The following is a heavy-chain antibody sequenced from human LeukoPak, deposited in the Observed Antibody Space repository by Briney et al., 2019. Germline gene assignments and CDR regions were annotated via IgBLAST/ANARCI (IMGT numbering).Heavy chain of an antibody. CDR1: GYTFTSYG. D-gene: IGHD3-3*01. CDR3: ARVGGEYGFWSGXGAFDI. CDR2: ISAYNGNT. V-gene: IGHV1-18*01. J-gene: IGHJ3*02. Sequence: ASVKVSCKASGYTFTSYGISWVRQAPGQGLEWMGWISAYNGNTNYAQKLQGRVTMTTDTSTSTAYMELRSLRSDDTAVYYCARVGGEYGFWSGXGAFDIWGXGTMVTVSS.